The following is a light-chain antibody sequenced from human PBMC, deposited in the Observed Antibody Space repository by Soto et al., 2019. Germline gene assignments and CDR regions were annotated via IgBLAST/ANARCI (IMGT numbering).Light chain of an antibody. Sequence: EIVMTQSPVTLSVSPGERATLSCRASQSVRSNLAWYQQKPGQAPSLLIYGAFTRATGIPTRFSGTGSGTEFTLTISSLQSEDFALYYCQQYNDWPFTFGPGTKVDIK. CDR2: GAF. J-gene: IGKJ3*01. CDR1: QSVRSN. V-gene: IGKV3-15*01. CDR3: QQYNDWPFT.